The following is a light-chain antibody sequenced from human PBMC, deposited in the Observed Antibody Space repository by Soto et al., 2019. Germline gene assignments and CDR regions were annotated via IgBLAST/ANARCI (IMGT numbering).Light chain of an antibody. CDR1: SSDVGGYNY. J-gene: IGLJ1*01. CDR3: SSYAGSNKPSYV. V-gene: IGLV2-8*01. Sequence: QSVLTQPPSASGSPGQSVTISCTGTSSDVGGYNYVSWYQQHPGKAPKLMIYEVSKRPSGVPDRFSGSKSGNTASLTVSGLQAEDEADYFCSSYAGSNKPSYVFGNGTKVTVL. CDR2: EVS.